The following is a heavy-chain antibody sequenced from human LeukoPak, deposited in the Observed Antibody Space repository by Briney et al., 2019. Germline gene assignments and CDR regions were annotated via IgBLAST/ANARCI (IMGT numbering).Heavy chain of an antibody. Sequence: ASVKVSCKASGYTFTGYYMHWVRQAPGQGLEWMGIINPSGGSTSYAQKFQGRVTMTRDMSTSTVYMELSSLRSEDTAVYYCAVWFGELLEYYMDVWGKGTTVTVSS. V-gene: IGHV1-46*01. CDR1: GYTFTGYY. J-gene: IGHJ6*03. CDR3: AVWFGELLEYYMDV. CDR2: INPSGGST. D-gene: IGHD3-10*01.